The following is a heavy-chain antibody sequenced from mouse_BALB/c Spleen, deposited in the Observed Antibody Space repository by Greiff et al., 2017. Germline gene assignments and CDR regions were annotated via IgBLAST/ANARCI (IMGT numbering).Heavy chain of an antibody. J-gene: IGHJ4*01. CDR2: INPGSGGT. CDR1: GYAFTNYL. V-gene: IGHV1-54*01. D-gene: IGHD2-14*01. CDR3: ALYRYAYCY. Sequence: VQLQQSGAELVRPGTSVKVSCKASGYAFTNYLIEWVKQRPGQGLEWIGVINPGSGGTNYNEKFKGKATLTADKSSSTAYMQLSSLTSDDSAVYFCALYRYAYCYWGQGTSVTVSS.